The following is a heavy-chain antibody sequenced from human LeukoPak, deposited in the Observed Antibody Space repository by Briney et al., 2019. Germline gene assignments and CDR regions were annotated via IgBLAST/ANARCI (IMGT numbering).Heavy chain of an antibody. Sequence: GGSLRLSCAASGFTFSSYSMNWVRQAPGKGLEWVSSISSSSSYIYYADSVKGRFTISRDNAKNSLYLQMNSLRAEDTAVYYCAKDHRGSYGYWGQGTLVTVSS. CDR2: ISSSSSYI. D-gene: IGHD1-26*01. J-gene: IGHJ4*02. CDR3: AKDHRGSYGY. CDR1: GFTFSSYS. V-gene: IGHV3-21*04.